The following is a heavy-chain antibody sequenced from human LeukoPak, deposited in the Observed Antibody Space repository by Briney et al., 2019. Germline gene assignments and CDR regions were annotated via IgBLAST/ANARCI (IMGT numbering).Heavy chain of an antibody. CDR3: ARYRCKTTSGCEDTDAFDM. CDR2: INPNRGGT. J-gene: IGHJ3*02. CDR1: GYTFTANY. D-gene: IGHD2/OR15-2a*01. V-gene: IGHV1-2*02. Sequence: ASVKVSCKTSGYTFTANYMQWVRQAPGQGLEWMGWINPNRGGTRYAQKFQGRVTMTRDTSISTAYMELSRLRSDDTAVYYCARYRCKTTSGCEDTDAFDMWGQGTMVTVSS.